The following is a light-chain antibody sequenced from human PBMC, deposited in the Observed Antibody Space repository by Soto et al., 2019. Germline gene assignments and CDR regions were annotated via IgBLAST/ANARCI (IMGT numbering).Light chain of an antibody. CDR3: QQYGSSPFT. CDR2: GAS. V-gene: IGKV3-20*01. Sequence: DIVLTQSPGTLSLSPGERATLSCRASQSVSSYYLAWYQQKPGQAPRLLIYGASSRATGIPDRFSGSGSGTDFTLTISRLEPEDFAVYYCQQYGSSPFTFGLGPKWISN. CDR1: QSVSSYY. J-gene: IGKJ3*01.